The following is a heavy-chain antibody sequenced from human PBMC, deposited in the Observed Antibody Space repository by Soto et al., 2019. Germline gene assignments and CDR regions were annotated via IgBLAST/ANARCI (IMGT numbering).Heavy chain of an antibody. CDR1: GGSISSNY. CDR2: IYYSGST. Sequence: ETLSLTCSGSGGSISSNYCSWIRQPPGKGLEWIGAIYYSGSTNYNPSPKSRVTISVDTSKNQFSLKLSSVTAADTAVYYCARRYGGAFDIWGQGTMVTVSS. J-gene: IGHJ3*02. V-gene: IGHV4-59*08. D-gene: IGHD3-10*01. CDR3: ARRYGGAFDI.